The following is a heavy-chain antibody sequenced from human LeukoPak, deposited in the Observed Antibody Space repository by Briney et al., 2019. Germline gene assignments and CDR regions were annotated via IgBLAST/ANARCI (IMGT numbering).Heavy chain of an antibody. J-gene: IGHJ5*02. CDR2: ISGSGGST. V-gene: IGHV3-23*01. CDR3: AKEGTLRPGGGWFDP. Sequence: GGSLRLSCAASGFTFSSYAMSWVRQAPGKGLEWVSAISGSGGSTYYADSVKGRFTISRANSKNTLYLQMNSLRAEDTAVYYCAKEGTLRPGGGWFDPWGQGTLVTVSS. CDR1: GFTFSSYA. D-gene: IGHD3-10*01.